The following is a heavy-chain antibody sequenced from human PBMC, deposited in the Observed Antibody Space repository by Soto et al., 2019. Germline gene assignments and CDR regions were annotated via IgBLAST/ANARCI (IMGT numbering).Heavy chain of an antibody. CDR2: IIPIFGTA. Sequence: QVQLVQSGAEVKKPGSSVKVSCKASGGTFSSYAISWVRQAPGQGLEWMGGIIPIFGTANYAQKFQGRVMITADESTSTAYMELSSLRSEDTAVYYCASPPREYYYYGMDVWGQGTTVTVSS. CDR1: GGTFSSYA. J-gene: IGHJ6*02. V-gene: IGHV1-69*12. CDR3: ASPPREYYYYGMDV.